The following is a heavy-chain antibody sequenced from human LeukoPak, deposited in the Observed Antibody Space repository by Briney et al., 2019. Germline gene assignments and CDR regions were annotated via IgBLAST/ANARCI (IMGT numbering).Heavy chain of an antibody. D-gene: IGHD4-11*01. CDR2: MYHRGST. CDR1: VHSISSGYY. CDR3: ARHRGDNSNPRYYFYYMDV. J-gene: IGHJ6*03. V-gene: IGHV4-38-2*01. Sequence: SETLSLTCSVSVHSISSGYYCGWIRQPPGKGLEWIGTMYHRGSTYYNPSLKSRVTMSGDTSKNHFSLKLSSVIAADAAVYYCARHRGDNSNPRYYFYYMDVWGKGTTVTVSS.